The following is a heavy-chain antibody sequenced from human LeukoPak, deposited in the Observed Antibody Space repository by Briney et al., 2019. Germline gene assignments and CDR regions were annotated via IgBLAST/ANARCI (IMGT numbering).Heavy chain of an antibody. CDR2: IYYRGRT. CDR1: NASIISSSYY. CDR3: ARQKILDDNYDSSGYYVDQ. Sequence: SETLSLTCSVSNASIISSSYYWGWIRQPPGKGLEWIGSIYYRGRTYYNPSLKIRVTISADTSKNQFSLNLNSVTASDTAVYYCARQKILDDNYDSSGYYVDQWGQGSLVTVSS. J-gene: IGHJ4*02. V-gene: IGHV4-39*01. D-gene: IGHD3-22*01.